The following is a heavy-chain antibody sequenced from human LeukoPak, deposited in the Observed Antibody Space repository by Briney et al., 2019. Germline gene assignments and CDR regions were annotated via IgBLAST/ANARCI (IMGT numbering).Heavy chain of an antibody. V-gene: IGHV3-23*01. CDR2: ISGSTSST. D-gene: IGHD5-18*01. Sequence: GGSLRLSCEASGFTFSSYAMNWVRQAPGKGLEWVSVISGSTSSTYYADSVKGRFTISRDNSKNTLYLQMNSLRAEDTAVYYCAKAPANYVDTAMGTFDYWGQGTLVTVSS. CDR1: GFTFSSYA. J-gene: IGHJ4*02. CDR3: AKAPANYVDTAMGTFDY.